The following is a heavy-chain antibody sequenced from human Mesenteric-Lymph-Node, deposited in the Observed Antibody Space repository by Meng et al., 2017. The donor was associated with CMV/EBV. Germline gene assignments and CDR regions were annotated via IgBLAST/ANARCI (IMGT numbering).Heavy chain of an antibody. CDR1: SSYA. Sequence: SSYAMHWVRQAPGRGLEWVAVISYDGTNKYYADSVKGRFTISRDNSKNTLYLQMNSLRAEDTAVYYCARETYYYDSSGYLRIEYFQHWGQGTLVTVS. CDR3: ARETYYYDSSGYLRIEYFQH. V-gene: IGHV3-30-3*01. CDR2: ISYDGTNK. J-gene: IGHJ1*01. D-gene: IGHD3-22*01.